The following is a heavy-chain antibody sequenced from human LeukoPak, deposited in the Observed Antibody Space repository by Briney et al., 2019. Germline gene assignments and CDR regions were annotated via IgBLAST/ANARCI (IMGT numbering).Heavy chain of an antibody. CDR1: GGSINGYY. V-gene: IGHV4-4*07. D-gene: IGHD2-8*01. Sequence: PSETLSLTCTVSGGSINGYYWSWIRQPVGKGLEWIGRIYISGKTYYNPSLKSRVTMSVDTSKNQFSLKLSSVTAADTALYYCAREGLDTVLTIYYFDYWGQGTLVTVSS. CDR3: AREGLDTVLTIYYFDY. J-gene: IGHJ4*02. CDR2: IYISGKT.